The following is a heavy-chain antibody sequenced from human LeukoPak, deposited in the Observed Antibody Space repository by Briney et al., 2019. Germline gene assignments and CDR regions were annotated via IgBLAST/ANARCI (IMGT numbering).Heavy chain of an antibody. CDR1: GFTFSSYA. Sequence: AGGSLRLSCAASGFTFSSYAMNWVRQAPGKGLEWVSAISGSGGETYYADSVKGRFTISRDNSKNTLSLQMNRLRAEDTAVYYCAKDWSYVLHGYFDYWGQGTLVTVSS. CDR3: AKDWSYVLHGYFDY. J-gene: IGHJ4*02. D-gene: IGHD3-16*01. CDR2: ISGSGGET. V-gene: IGHV3-23*01.